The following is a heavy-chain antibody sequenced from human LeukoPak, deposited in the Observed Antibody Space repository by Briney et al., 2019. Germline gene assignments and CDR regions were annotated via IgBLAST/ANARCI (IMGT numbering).Heavy chain of an antibody. V-gene: IGHV4-34*01. CDR2: INHSGST. Sequence: PSETLSLTCAVYGGSFSGYYWSWIRQPPGKGLEWIGEINHSGSTNYNPSLKSRVTISVDTSKNQFSLKLSSVTAADTAVYYCARGPRRGYSYGYYYYYYMDVWGKGTTVTVSS. J-gene: IGHJ6*03. CDR1: GGSFSGYY. D-gene: IGHD5-18*01. CDR3: ARGPRRGYSYGYYYYYYMDV.